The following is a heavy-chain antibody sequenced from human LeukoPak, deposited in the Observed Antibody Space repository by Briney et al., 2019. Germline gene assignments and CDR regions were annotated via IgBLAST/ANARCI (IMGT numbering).Heavy chain of an antibody. D-gene: IGHD4-17*01. J-gene: IGHJ4*02. CDR1: GYSITSGYY. CDR3: AASMTSDYFDY. Sequence: PSETLSLTCAVSGYSITSGYYWGWIRQPPGKGLEWIGSIYHSGSTYYNPSLKSRVTISVVTSKNHFSLKLSSVTAADTAVYYCAASMTSDYFDYWDQGTLVTVSS. CDR2: IYHSGST. V-gene: IGHV4-38-2*01.